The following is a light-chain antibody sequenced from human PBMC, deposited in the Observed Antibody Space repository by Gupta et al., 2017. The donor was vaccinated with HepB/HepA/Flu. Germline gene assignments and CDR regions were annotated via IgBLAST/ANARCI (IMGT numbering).Light chain of an antibody. V-gene: IGKV3-20*01. J-gene: IGKJ2*01. Sequence: EIVFTQSPGPLSLSPGERATPPCRASQRVSTTYLAWYQQKSGQAPRLLIHGASSRATGIPDRFSGSGSGTDFTLTISRLEPEDFAVYFCQQYGGSSYTFGQGTKLEIK. CDR1: QRVSTTY. CDR3: QQYGGSSYT. CDR2: GAS.